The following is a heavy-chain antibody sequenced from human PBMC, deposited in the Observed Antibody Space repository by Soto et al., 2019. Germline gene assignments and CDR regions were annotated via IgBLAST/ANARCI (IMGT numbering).Heavy chain of an antibody. CDR3: ATYYYYDSSGYRSDAFDI. V-gene: IGHV4-31*03. Sequence: ASETLSLTCTVSGGSISSGGYYWSWIRQHPGKGLEWIGYIYYSGSTYYNPSLKSRVTISVDTSKNQFSLKLSSVTAADTAVYYCATYYYYDSSGYRSDAFDIWGQGTMVTVSS. CDR2: IYYSGST. D-gene: IGHD3-22*01. J-gene: IGHJ3*02. CDR1: GGSISSGGYY.